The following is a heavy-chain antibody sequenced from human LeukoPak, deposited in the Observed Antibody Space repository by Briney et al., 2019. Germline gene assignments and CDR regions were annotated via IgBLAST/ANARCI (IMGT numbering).Heavy chain of an antibody. CDR3: AKDPSKWLFNYYFDY. CDR1: GFAFSSYA. Sequence: PGGSLRLSCAASGFAFSSYAMSWVRQAPGKGLEWVSAISGSGGSTYYADSVKGRFTISRDNSKNTLYLQMNSLRAEDTAVCYCAKDPSKWLFNYYFDYWGQGTLVTVSS. J-gene: IGHJ4*02. CDR2: ISGSGGST. V-gene: IGHV3-23*01. D-gene: IGHD3-22*01.